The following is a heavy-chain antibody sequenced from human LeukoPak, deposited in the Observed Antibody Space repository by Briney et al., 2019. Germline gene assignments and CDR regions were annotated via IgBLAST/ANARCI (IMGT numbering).Heavy chain of an antibody. J-gene: IGHJ3*02. V-gene: IGHV1-2*02. CDR3: ARLSSSWTGSFDI. CDR2: INPNSGGT. CDR1: RYTFTGYY. Sequence: GASVKVSCKASRYTFTGYYMHWVRQAPGQGLKWMGWINPNSGGTNYAQKFQGRVTMTRDTSISTAYMELSRLRSDDTAVYYCARLSSSWTGSFDIWGQGTMVTVSS. D-gene: IGHD6-13*01.